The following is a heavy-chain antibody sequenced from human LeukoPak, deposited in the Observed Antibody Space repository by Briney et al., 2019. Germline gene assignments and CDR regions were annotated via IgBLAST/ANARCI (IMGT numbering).Heavy chain of an antibody. CDR3: ARVNSVNLSDY. CDR1: GFTFSRDG. Sequence: GGSLRLSCEASGFTFSRDGMNWVRQAPGKGLEWIAHTTGPSSSSKIYYADSVKGRFTISRDNVKGALYLQMSSLRVEGMAVYYCARVNSVNLSDYWGQGTLVTVSS. J-gene: IGHJ4*02. D-gene: IGHD5/OR15-5a*01. V-gene: IGHV3-48*01. CDR2: TTGPSSSSKI.